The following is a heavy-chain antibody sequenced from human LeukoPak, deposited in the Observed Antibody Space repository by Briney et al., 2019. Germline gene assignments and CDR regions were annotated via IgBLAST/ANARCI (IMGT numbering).Heavy chain of an antibody. CDR1: GFTFSSYS. CDR2: ISISSSYI. D-gene: IGHD4-17*01. Sequence: GGSLRLSCAASGFTFSSYSMNWVRQAPGKGLEWVSSISISSSYIYYADSVKGRFTISRDNAKNSLYLQMNSLRAEDTAVYYCARDLGDYSFDYWGQGTLVTVSS. J-gene: IGHJ4*02. CDR3: ARDLGDYSFDY. V-gene: IGHV3-21*01.